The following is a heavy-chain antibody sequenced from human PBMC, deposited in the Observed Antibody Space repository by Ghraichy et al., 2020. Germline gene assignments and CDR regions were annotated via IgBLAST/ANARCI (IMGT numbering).Heavy chain of an antibody. CDR3: ARIASSNRYYYYYYMDV. J-gene: IGHJ6*03. CDR1: GFRIHAYS. V-gene: IGHV3-21*01. CDR2: INSGSNYI. Sequence: GGSLRLSCEVSGFRIHAYSMAWVRQAPGKGLEWISSINSGSNYIYYADSVQGRFTISRDNAKSALFLDMSTLRAEDTAVYYCARIASSNRYYYYYYMDVWGKGTTVTVSS. D-gene: IGHD2/OR15-2a*01.